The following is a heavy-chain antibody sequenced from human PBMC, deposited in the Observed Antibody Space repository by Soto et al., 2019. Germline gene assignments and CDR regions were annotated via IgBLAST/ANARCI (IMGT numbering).Heavy chain of an antibody. CDR1: GFTFSRYW. Sequence: EVQLVESGGGLVQPGGSLRLSCAASGFTSGFTFSRYWMSWVRQAPGEGLEWVANIKQDGGEKYYVDSVKGRFTISRDNANNSLYLQMNILRAEDTAVYYCASVRIVGATRPIGLDYWGQGTLVTVSS. CDR2: IKQDGGEK. CDR3: ASVRIVGATRPIGLDY. V-gene: IGHV3-7*01. D-gene: IGHD1-26*01. J-gene: IGHJ4*02.